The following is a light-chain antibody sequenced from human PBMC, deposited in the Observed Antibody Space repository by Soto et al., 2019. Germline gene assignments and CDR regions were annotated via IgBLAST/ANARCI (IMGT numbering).Light chain of an antibody. J-gene: IGLJ2*01. CDR3: QSYDRGLTGTV. V-gene: IGLV1-40*01. CDR2: DNT. Sequence: QSVLTQPPSVSGAPGQTVTISCTGSSSNIGAGYDVHWYQRLPGTAPKLLIFDNTNRPSGVPDRFSGSKSGTSASLAITGLQDDDESDYYCQSYDRGLTGTVFGGGTKLTVL. CDR1: SSNIGAGYD.